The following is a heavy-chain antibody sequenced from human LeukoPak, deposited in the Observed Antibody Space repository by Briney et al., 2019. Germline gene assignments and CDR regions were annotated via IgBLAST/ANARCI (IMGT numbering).Heavy chain of an antibody. CDR3: AKVLVGDDYGDYVFDY. CDR1: GITLWSYG. D-gene: IGHD4-17*01. Sequence: GGSLRVSCAACGITLWSYGMSWVRQAPGEGLEWVSAISGSADNTFYGDSVKGRFTISRDNSENTLYLQMNSLRAEDTAIYYCAKVLVGDDYGDYVFDYWGQGTLVTVSS. V-gene: IGHV3-23*01. J-gene: IGHJ4*02. CDR2: ISGSADNT.